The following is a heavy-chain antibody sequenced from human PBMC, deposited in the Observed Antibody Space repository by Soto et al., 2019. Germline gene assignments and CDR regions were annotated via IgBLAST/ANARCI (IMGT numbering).Heavy chain of an antibody. J-gene: IGHJ3*02. CDR2: IYYSGNT. CDR3: AACGNSNYGGAFDI. Sequence: LSLTCTVSGGSISSGGYFWSWIRQRPGKGLEWIGYIYYSGNTDYNPSLRSRVTISLDTSKKQFSLKLNSVTAADTAVYYCAACGNSNYGGAFDIWGQGKMVTVSS. CDR1: GGSISSGGYF. D-gene: IGHD4-17*01. V-gene: IGHV4-31*03.